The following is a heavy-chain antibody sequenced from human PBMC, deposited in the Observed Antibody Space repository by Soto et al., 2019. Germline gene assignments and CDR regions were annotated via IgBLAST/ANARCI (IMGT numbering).Heavy chain of an antibody. Sequence: SVKVSCKASGGTFSSYAISWVRQAPGQGLEWMGGIIPIFVTANYAQKFQGRVTITADESTSTAYMELSSLRSEDTAVYYCARDKARQGYDFWSGPAKNWFDPWGQGTLVTVSS. CDR3: ARDKARQGYDFWSGPAKNWFDP. V-gene: IGHV1-69*13. D-gene: IGHD3-3*01. CDR2: IIPIFVTA. CDR1: GGTFSSYA. J-gene: IGHJ5*02.